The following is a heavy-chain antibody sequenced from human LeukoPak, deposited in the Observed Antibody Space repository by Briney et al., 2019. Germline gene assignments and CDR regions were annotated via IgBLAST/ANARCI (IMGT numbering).Heavy chain of an antibody. D-gene: IGHD2-2*01. V-gene: IGHV5-51*01. Sequence: GESLKISCKGPGYSFTGYWIGWVRQMPGKGLEWMGIIYPGDSDTRYSPSFQGQVTISADMSISTAYLQWSSLKASDTAMYYCARHDRLPDIVVVPAAPFPDYWGQGTLVTVSS. J-gene: IGHJ4*02. CDR1: GYSFTGYW. CDR3: ARHDRLPDIVVVPAAPFPDY. CDR2: IYPGDSDT.